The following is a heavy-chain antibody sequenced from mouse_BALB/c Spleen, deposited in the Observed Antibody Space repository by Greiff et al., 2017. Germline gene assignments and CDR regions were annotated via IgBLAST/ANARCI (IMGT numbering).Heavy chain of an antibody. CDR3: AAGDYGRGFAY. CDR2: IWSGGST. D-gene: IGHD1-1*01. J-gene: IGHJ3*01. CDR1: GFSLTSYG. V-gene: IGHV2-4-1*01. Sequence: VMLVESGPGLVQPSQSLSITCTVSGFSLTSYGVHWVRQSPGKGLEWLGVIWSGGSTDYNAAFISRLSISKDNSKSQAFFKMNSLQADDTAIYYCAAGDYGRGFAYWGQGTLVTVSA.